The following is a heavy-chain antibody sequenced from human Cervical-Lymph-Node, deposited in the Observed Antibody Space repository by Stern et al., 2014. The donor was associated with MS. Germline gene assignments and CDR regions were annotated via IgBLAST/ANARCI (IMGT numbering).Heavy chain of an antibody. D-gene: IGHD3-10*01. CDR2: VSSNGNDR. CDR3: AKLLLMTRGVAENFDY. Sequence: QVQLVQSGGGVVQPGRSLRLSCAASGFTFSRHGMYWVRQAPGKGPEWVAFVSSNGNDRLYADSVKGRFTIYRDNSRSLVYLQMDSLSSEDTALYYCAKLLLMTRGVAENFDYWGRGTLVTVSS. CDR1: GFTFSRHG. V-gene: IGHV3-30*18. J-gene: IGHJ4*01.